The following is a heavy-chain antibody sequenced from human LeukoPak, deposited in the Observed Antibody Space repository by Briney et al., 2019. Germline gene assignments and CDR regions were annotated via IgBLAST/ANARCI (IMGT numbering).Heavy chain of an antibody. CDR2: ISAY. Sequence: ASVKVSCKASGYTFTSYGINWVRQAPGQGLEWMGWISAYAQKFQGRVTMTIDTSTGTAYMELRSLGSDDTAVYYCARRFNYYDSSGYYQGFYFDYWGLGTLVTVSS. CDR3: ARRFNYYDSSGYYQGFYFDY. V-gene: IGHV1-18*01. D-gene: IGHD3-22*01. J-gene: IGHJ4*02. CDR1: GYTFTSYG.